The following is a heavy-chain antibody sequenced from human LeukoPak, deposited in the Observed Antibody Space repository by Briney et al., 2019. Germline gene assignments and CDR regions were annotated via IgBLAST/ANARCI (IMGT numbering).Heavy chain of an antibody. V-gene: IGHV2-70*01. J-gene: IGHJ4*02. D-gene: IGHD3-22*01. CDR3: ARIPAYYYDSSGNDY. Sequence: QSGPALVKPTQTLTLTCTLSGFSLSTSGMCVSWIRQPPGKALEWLALIDWDDDKYYSTSLKTRLTISKDTSKNQVVLTMTNMDPVDTATYYCARIPAYYYDSSGNDYWGQGTLVTVSS. CDR1: GFSLSTSGMC. CDR2: IDWDDDK.